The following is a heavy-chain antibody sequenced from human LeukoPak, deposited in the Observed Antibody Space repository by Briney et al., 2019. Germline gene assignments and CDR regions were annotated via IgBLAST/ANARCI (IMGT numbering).Heavy chain of an antibody. CDR1: GFTFSSYA. V-gene: IGHV3-23*01. D-gene: IGHD3-10*01. J-gene: IGHJ4*02. Sequence: GSLRLSCAASGFTFSSYAMSWVRQAPGKGLEWVSAISGSGGSTYYADSVKGRFTISRDNSKNTLYLQMNSLRAEDTAVYYCAKDEFYYGSGSIGGQGTLVTVSS. CDR3: AKDEFYYGSGSI. CDR2: ISGSGGST.